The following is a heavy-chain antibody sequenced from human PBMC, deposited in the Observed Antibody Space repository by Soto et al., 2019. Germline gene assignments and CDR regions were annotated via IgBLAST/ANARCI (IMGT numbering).Heavy chain of an antibody. CDR3: ARDIVVVPAAIYYYYYGMDV. CDR2: IIPIFGTA. CDR1: GGTFSSYA. J-gene: IGHJ6*02. V-gene: IGHV1-69*01. Sequence: QVQLVQSGAEVKKPGSSVKVSCKASGGTFSSYAISWVRQAPGQGLEWMGGIIPIFGTANYAQKFQGRVTITADESTSTAYMELRSLRSEDTAVYYCARDIVVVPAAIYYYYYGMDVWGQGTTVTVSS. D-gene: IGHD2-2*02.